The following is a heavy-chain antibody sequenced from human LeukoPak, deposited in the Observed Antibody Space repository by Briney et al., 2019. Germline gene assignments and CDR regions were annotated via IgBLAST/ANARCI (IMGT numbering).Heavy chain of an antibody. J-gene: IGHJ4*02. CDR1: GYTFTGYY. Sequence: LGASVRVSCKASGYTFTGYYMHWVRQAPGQGLEWMGWINPNSGGTNYAQKFQGRVTMTRDTSISTAYMELSRLRSDDTAVYYCARDYYDSSGYPDYWGQGTLVTVSS. CDR2: INPNSGGT. D-gene: IGHD3-22*01. CDR3: ARDYYDSSGYPDY. V-gene: IGHV1-2*03.